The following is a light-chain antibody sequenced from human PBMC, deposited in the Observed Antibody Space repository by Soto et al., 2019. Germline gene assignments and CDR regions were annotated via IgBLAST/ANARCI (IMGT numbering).Light chain of an antibody. V-gene: IGLV2-8*01. Sequence: QSVLTQPPSASGSPGQSVTISCTGAANNIGGYNFVSWYQQHPGKAPKLIISEFRKRPSGVPDRFSGSKSGNTASLTVSGLQAEDEDDYYCSSYAGSNNVIFGGGTKLTVL. CDR3: SSYAGSNNVI. J-gene: IGLJ2*01. CDR2: EFR. CDR1: ANNIGGYNF.